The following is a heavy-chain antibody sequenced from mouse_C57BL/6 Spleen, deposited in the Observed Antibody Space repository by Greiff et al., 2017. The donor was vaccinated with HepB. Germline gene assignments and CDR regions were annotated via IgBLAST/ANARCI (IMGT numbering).Heavy chain of an antibody. D-gene: IGHD2-3*01. CDR2: ITPYNGDT. Sequence: EVQLQQSGPELVKPGDSVKISCKASGYSFTGYFMNWVMQSHGKSLEWIGRITPYNGDTFYNQKFKGKATLTVDKSSSTAHMELRSLTSEDSAVYYGAKDGYNLYFDVWGTGTTVTVSS. CDR1: GYSFTGYF. J-gene: IGHJ1*03. V-gene: IGHV1-20*01. CDR3: AKDGYNLYFDV.